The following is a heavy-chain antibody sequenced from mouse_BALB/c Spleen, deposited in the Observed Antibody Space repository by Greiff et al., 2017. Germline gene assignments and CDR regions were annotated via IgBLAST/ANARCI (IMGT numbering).Heavy chain of an antibody. CDR1: GFTFSSYG. Sequence: EVQRVESGGDLVKPGGSLKLSCAASGFTFSSYGMSWVRQTPDKRLEWVATISSGGSYTYYPDSVKGRFTISRDNAKNTLYLQMSSLKSEDTAMYYCARQGGSTANAMDYWGQGTSVTVSS. D-gene: IGHD1-2*01. CDR2: ISSGGSYT. J-gene: IGHJ4*01. CDR3: ARQGGSTANAMDY. V-gene: IGHV5-6*01.